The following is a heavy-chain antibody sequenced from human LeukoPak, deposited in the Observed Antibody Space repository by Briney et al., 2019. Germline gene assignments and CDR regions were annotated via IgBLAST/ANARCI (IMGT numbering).Heavy chain of an antibody. V-gene: IGHV3-7*01. CDR2: IKEGGRER. J-gene: IGHJ4*02. CDR3: ARDRWGYSYGGN. CDR1: GFTFSSYW. Sequence: GGSLSLSCAVSGFTFSSYWMSCVRQAPGKGLEWVADIKEGGRERFYVDSVRGRFTISRKNAKNPLYLQMNSLRAEDTAVYYCARDRWGYSYGGNWGQGTLVTVSS. D-gene: IGHD5-18*01.